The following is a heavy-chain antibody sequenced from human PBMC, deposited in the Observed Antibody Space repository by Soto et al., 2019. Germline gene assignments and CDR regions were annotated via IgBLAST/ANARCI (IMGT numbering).Heavy chain of an antibody. CDR2: ISGSGGST. D-gene: IGHD3-16*02. J-gene: IGHJ4*02. V-gene: IGHV3-23*01. Sequence: EVQLLESGGGLVQPGGSLRLSCAASGFTFSSYAMSWVRQAPGKGLEWVSAISGSGGSTYYADSVKGRFTISRDNSKKTMYLKMNSLRDEDTAVYYCAKDIVLPNLDYWGQGTMVTVAS. CDR1: GFTFSSYA. CDR3: AKDIVLPNLDY.